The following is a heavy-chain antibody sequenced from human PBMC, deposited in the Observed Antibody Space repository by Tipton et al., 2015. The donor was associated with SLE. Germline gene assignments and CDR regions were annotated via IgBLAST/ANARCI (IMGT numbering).Heavy chain of an antibody. J-gene: IGHJ3*02. CDR3: ARESASYANDGAPSDAFDI. V-gene: IGHV4-61*10. Sequence: TLSLTCTVSSDSISSGLYYWTWLRQPAGMALEWIGYIYDSGTTNYNPSLKSRVTISVDTSKNQFSLKLNSVTAADTAVYYCARESASYANDGAPSDAFDIWGQGTMVTVSS. D-gene: IGHD1-26*01. CDR2: IYDSGTT. CDR1: SDSISSGLYY.